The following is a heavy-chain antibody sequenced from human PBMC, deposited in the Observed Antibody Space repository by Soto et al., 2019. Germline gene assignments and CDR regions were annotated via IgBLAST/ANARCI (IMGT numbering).Heavy chain of an antibody. D-gene: IGHD3-3*01. CDR1: GFSLTTSGVG. Sequence: QITLNESGPTVVRPTETLTLTCRFSGFSLTTSGVGVGWVRQSPGKAPEWLALIYWDDDKRYSESLKSRLTITNDASKNQVVLTVANLDTTDTATYYCAHRVLRTVFGLVTTTAIYFDFWGQGTPVAVSS. J-gene: IGHJ4*02. CDR3: AHRVLRTVFGLVTTTAIYFDF. CDR2: IYWDDDK. V-gene: IGHV2-5*02.